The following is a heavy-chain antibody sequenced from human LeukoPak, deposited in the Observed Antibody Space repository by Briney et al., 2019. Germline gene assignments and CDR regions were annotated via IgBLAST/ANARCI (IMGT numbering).Heavy chain of an antibody. CDR3: ARHIAVAGTLIYWYFDL. Sequence: SETLSLTCTVSGGSISSGGYYWSWIRQHPGKGLEWIGYIYYSGSTYYNPSPKSRVTISVDTSKNQFSLKLSSVTAADTAVYYCARHIAVAGTLIYWYFDLWGRGTLVTVSS. CDR2: IYYSGST. J-gene: IGHJ2*01. V-gene: IGHV4-31*03. D-gene: IGHD6-19*01. CDR1: GGSISSGGYY.